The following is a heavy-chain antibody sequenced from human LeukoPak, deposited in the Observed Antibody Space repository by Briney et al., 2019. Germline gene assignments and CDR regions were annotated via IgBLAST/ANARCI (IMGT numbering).Heavy chain of an antibody. V-gene: IGHV3-30*18. CDR2: ISYDGSNK. Sequence: GGSLRLSCAASGFTFSDYSMNWVRQAPGKGLEWVAVISYDGSNKNYVDSVKGRFTISRDNSKNTLYLQMSSLRGEDTAVYYCAKDHLAGYSYGGYYFDYWGQGTLVTVSS. D-gene: IGHD5-18*01. CDR3: AKDHLAGYSYGGYYFDY. CDR1: GFTFSDYS. J-gene: IGHJ4*02.